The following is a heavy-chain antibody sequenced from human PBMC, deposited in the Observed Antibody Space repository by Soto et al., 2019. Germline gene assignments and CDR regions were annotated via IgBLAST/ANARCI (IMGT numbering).Heavy chain of an antibody. CDR2: IYYSGST. CDR3: ATQEGDCYYPDYGMDV. J-gene: IGHJ6*02. Sequence: SETLSLTCTVSGGSISSGGYYWSWIRQHPGKGLEWIGYIYYSGSTYYNPSLKSRVTISVDTSKNQFSLKLSSVTAADTAVYYCATQEGDCYYPDYGMDVWGQGTTVTVSS. V-gene: IGHV4-31*03. D-gene: IGHD2-21*01. CDR1: GGSISSGGYY.